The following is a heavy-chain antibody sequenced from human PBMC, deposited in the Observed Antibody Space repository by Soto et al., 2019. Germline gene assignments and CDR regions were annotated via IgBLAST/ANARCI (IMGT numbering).Heavy chain of an antibody. CDR3: AKDLRGDDLGRDY. CDR2: ISTTGDRT. V-gene: IGHV3-23*01. J-gene: IGHJ4*02. CDR1: GFAFSGYA. Sequence: EVQMLQTGGGLVQPGGSLRLSCEASGFAFSGYAMSWVRQAPGRGLEWVSAISTTGDRTYYADPLTGRFTISRDNSKNTLYLQMHSLRAEDTAVYYCAKDLRGDDLGRDYWGQGALVTVSS. D-gene: IGHD7-27*01.